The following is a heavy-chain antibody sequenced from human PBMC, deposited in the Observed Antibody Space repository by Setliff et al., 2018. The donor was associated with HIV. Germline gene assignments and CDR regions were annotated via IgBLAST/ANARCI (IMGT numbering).Heavy chain of an antibody. CDR3: ARRGLRGSSGFPYYFYMDV. J-gene: IGHJ6*03. D-gene: IGHD3-22*01. Sequence: SETLSLTCAVYGGSFSAYYWTWIRQPPGKGLEWIGEITHSENTKYNPSLRSRVTISVDTSKNQFSLKLTSVTAADTAVYYCARRGLRGSSGFPYYFYMDVWDKGTTVTSP. CDR2: ITHSENT. CDR1: GGSFSAYY. V-gene: IGHV4-34*01.